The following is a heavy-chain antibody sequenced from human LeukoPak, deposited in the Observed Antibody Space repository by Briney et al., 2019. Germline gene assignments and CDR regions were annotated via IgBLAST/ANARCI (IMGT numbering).Heavy chain of an antibody. D-gene: IGHD4-17*01. CDR1: GGSISSYY. Sequence: SETLSLTCTVSGGSISSYYWSWIRQPAGKGLEWLGRIYTSGSTPYNPSLKTRFPISVDTPKNQFSLKLTSGTAAARAGFYCSREFGDAVTSLDYWGQGTLVSVPS. CDR3: SREFGDAVTSLDY. J-gene: IGHJ4*02. V-gene: IGHV4-4*07. CDR2: IYTSGST.